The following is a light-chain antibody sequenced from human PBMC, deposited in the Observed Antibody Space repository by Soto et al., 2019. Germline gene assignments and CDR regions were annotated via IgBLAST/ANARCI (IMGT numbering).Light chain of an antibody. CDR2: DAS. J-gene: IGKJ3*01. Sequence: DIQMTQSPSSLSASVGDRVTITCQASQDINTYLNWYQQKPGKAPRLLIYDASNLETGVPSRFSGGGFGTDFTFTISSLQPEDIATYYCQQYDNLPSFGPGTKVDIK. CDR3: QQYDNLPS. CDR1: QDINTY. V-gene: IGKV1-33*01.